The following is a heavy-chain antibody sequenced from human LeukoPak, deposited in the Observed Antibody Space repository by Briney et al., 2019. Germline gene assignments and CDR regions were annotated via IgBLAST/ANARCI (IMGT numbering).Heavy chain of an antibody. CDR2: INWSGGST. CDR3: ARAPITSPFYFDY. D-gene: IGHD2-2*01. J-gene: IGHJ4*02. V-gene: IGHV3-20*04. CDR1: GFAFDEHG. Sequence: GGSLRLSCTASGFAFDEHGMSWVRQVPGKGLEWVSRINWSGGSTGYADPLRGRFTISRDNAKNSLYLQMDSLRAEDTALYYCARAPITSPFYFDYWGQGTLVTVSS.